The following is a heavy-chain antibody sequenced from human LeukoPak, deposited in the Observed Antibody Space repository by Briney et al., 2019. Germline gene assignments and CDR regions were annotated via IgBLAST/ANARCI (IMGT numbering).Heavy chain of an antibody. V-gene: IGHV1-2*02. CDR1: GYTFTGYY. CDR3: ARDLPHDNYYYYYMDV. D-gene: IGHD3-9*01. CDR2: INPNSGGT. J-gene: IGHJ6*03. Sequence: ASVKVSCKASGYTFTGYYMHWVRQAPGQGPEWMGWINPNSGGTNYAQKFQGRVTMTRNTSISTAYMELSSLRSEDTAVYYCARDLPHDNYYYYYMDVWGKGTTVTISS.